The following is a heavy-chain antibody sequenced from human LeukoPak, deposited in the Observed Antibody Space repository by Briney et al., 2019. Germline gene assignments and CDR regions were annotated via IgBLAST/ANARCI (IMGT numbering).Heavy chain of an antibody. CDR3: AAGGSGTPYYFDY. CDR2: IIPIFGTA. Sequence: SVKVSCKASGGTFSSYAISWVRQAPGQGLEWMGGIIPIFGTANYAQKFQGRVTITADESTSTAYMELSSLRSEDTAVYYCAAGGSGTPYYFDYWGQGTLVTVSS. V-gene: IGHV1-69*13. CDR1: GGTFSSYA. D-gene: IGHD3-10*01. J-gene: IGHJ4*02.